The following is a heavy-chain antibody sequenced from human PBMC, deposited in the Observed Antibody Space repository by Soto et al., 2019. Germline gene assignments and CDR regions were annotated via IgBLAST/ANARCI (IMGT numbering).Heavy chain of an antibody. CDR3: ATGGAITGTTHYYYGMDV. CDR1: GYTLTELS. D-gene: IGHD1-20*01. V-gene: IGHV1-24*01. CDR2: FDPEDGET. Sequence: EASVKVSCQVSGYTLTELSMHRVRQAPGKRLEWMGGFDPEDGETIYAQKFQGRVTMTEDTSTDTAYMELSSLRSEDTAVYYCATGGAITGTTHYYYGMDVWGQGTTVTVSS. J-gene: IGHJ6*02.